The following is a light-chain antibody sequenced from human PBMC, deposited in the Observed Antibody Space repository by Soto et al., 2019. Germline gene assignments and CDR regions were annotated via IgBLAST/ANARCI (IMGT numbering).Light chain of an antibody. CDR3: QQYNSYPRT. V-gene: IGKV1-5*01. J-gene: IGKJ4*01. CDR2: DAS. Sequence: DIQMTQSPSTLSASVGDRVTITCRASQSVSSWLAWYQQKPGKAPKFLIYDASGLESGVPSRFSGSGSGTEFTLTISSLQPDDFASYYCQQYNSYPRTFGGGTKVEIK. CDR1: QSVSSW.